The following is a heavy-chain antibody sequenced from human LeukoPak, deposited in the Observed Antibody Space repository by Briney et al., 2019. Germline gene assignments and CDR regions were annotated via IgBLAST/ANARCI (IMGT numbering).Heavy chain of an antibody. J-gene: IGHJ4*02. CDR2: IKPDGSGE. Sequence: PGGSLRLSCVAPGLTFSNHWMNWVRQAPGKGLEWVANIKPDGSGEYYLDSVRGRFIISRDNARNSVYLQMNSLRVEDTAVYYILTSMGYWGQGTLVTVSS. CDR3: LTSMGY. D-gene: IGHD3-9*01. V-gene: IGHV3-7*01. CDR1: GLTFSNHW.